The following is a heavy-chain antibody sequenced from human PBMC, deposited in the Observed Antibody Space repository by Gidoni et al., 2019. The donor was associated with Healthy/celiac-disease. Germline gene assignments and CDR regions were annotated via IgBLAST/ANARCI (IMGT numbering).Heavy chain of an antibody. CDR1: GFTFSSYA. D-gene: IGHD3-16*02. J-gene: IGHJ3*02. Sequence: EVQLLESGGGLVQPGGSLRLSCAASGFTFSSYALSGVRQAPGKGLGVVSAIMGSGGSTYYADSVKVRFTISRDNSKNTLYLQMNSLRAEDTAVYYCAKDIYDDVWGSYRYLDAFDIWGQGTMVTVSS. CDR3: AKDIYDDVWGSYRYLDAFDI. CDR2: IMGSGGST. V-gene: IGHV3-23*01.